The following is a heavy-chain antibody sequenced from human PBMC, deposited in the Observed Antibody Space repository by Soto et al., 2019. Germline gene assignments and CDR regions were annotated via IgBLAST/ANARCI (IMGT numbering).Heavy chain of an antibody. CDR1: GFSFSTYG. J-gene: IGHJ4*02. Sequence: QVQLVESGGGVVQPGRSLRLSCAASGFSFSTYGMHWVRQAPGKGLEWVAVIWDDGTNKYYADSVRGRFTISRDKSKNTLYLQMNSRRAEDTAVYYCVRDLREDGCSSCRCFYFDYWGQGTLVTVSS. D-gene: IGHD2-2*01. CDR3: VRDLREDGCSSCRCFYFDY. CDR2: IWDDGTNK. V-gene: IGHV3-33*01.